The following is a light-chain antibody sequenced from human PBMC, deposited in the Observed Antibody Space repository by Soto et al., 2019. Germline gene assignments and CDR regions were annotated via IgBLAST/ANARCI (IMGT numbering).Light chain of an antibody. V-gene: IGKV3-20*01. Sequence: PGERATLSCRASRSVAHYLAWYQQKPGQAPRLLIYGASNRATGIPDRFSGSGSGTDFTLTISRLEPEDFAVYYCQQYGSSGTFSQGTKVDI. CDR2: GAS. J-gene: IGKJ1*01. CDR1: RSVAHY. CDR3: QQYGSSGT.